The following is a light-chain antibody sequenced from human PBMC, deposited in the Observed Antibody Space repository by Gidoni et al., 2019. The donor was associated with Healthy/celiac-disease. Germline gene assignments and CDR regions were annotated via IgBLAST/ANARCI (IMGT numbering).Light chain of an antibody. CDR1: QSVSSSY. CDR2: GAS. V-gene: IGKV3-20*01. J-gene: IGKJ1*01. CDR3: QQYGSSPT. Sequence: EIVLTPSPGTLSLSPGERATLSCRASQSVSSSYLAWYQQKPGQAPRLLIYGASSRATGSTDRFSGSGSGTDFTLTISRLEPEDFAVYYCQQYGSSPTFGQGTKVEIK.